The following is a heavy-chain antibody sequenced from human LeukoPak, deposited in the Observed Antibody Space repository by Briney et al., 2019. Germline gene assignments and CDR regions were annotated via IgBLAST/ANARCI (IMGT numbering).Heavy chain of an antibody. CDR2: INHSGST. CDR3: ARGPRRIQLWLALPYYFDY. Sequence: SETLSLTCAVYGGSFSGYYWSWIRRPPGKGLEWIGEINHSGSTNYNPSLKSRVTISVDTSKNQFSLKLSSVTAADTAVYYCARGPRRIQLWLALPYYFDYWGQGTLVTVSS. J-gene: IGHJ4*02. V-gene: IGHV4-34*01. CDR1: GGSFSGYY. D-gene: IGHD5-18*01.